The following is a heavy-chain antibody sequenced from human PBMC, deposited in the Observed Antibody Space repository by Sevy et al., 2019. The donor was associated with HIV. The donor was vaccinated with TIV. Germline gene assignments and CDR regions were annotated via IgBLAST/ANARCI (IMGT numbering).Heavy chain of an antibody. V-gene: IGHV4-34*01. CDR2: INHSGST. CDR3: ARGRGWFDP. CDR1: GGSFSGYY. Sequence: SETLSLTCAVYGGSFSGYYGSWIRQPPGKGLEWIGEINHSGSTNYNPSLKSRVTISVDTSKNQFSLKLSSVTAADTAVYYCARGRGWFDPWGQGTLVTVSS. J-gene: IGHJ5*02.